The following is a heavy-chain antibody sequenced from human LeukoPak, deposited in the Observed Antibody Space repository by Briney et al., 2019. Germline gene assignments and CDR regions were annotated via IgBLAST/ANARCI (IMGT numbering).Heavy chain of an antibody. Sequence: GGSLRLSCAASGFPFSSYSMTWIRQAPGKGLEWVANIKPDGTTKFYVDSVKGRFTISRDNALNSLYLQMNSLRAEDTAIYYCARSIPYGTTWYGRSDYWGQGTLVTVSS. J-gene: IGHJ4*02. D-gene: IGHD6-13*01. CDR2: IKPDGTTK. CDR1: GFPFSSYS. V-gene: IGHV3-7*03. CDR3: ARSIPYGTTWYGRSDY.